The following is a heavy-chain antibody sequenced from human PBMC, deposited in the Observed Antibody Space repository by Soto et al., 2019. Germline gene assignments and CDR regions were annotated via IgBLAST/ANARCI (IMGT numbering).Heavy chain of an antibody. CDR1: GFTVSSNY. CDR3: AREAIFGLTMHYYHYMDV. J-gene: IGHJ6*03. V-gene: IGHV3-66*01. Sequence: EVQLVESGGGLVQPGGSLRLSCAASGFTVSSNYMSWIRQAPEKGLEWVSVVYRGGDTNYADSVKGRFTISRDTSKNTLYLQMNGLRAEDTAVYYCAREAIFGLTMHYYHYMDVWGKGTTVTVSS. D-gene: IGHD3-3*01. CDR2: VYRGGDT.